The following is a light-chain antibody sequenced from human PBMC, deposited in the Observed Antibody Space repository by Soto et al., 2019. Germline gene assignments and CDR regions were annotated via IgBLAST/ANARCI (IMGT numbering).Light chain of an antibody. Sequence: EIVMTQTPLSSPVILGQPASISCRSSQSLVHSDGNTYLSWLHQRPGQPPRLLIYKISNRFSGGPSRISGSGGGTEFTLKIRRVEAEDVGVYYRMQATPKWTFGQGTRVEIK. CDR2: KIS. CDR3: MQATPKWT. V-gene: IGKV2-24*01. J-gene: IGKJ1*01. CDR1: QSLVHSDGNTY.